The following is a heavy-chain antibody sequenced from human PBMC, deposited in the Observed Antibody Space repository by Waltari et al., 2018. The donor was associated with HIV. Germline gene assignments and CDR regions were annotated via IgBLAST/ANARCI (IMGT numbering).Heavy chain of an antibody. CDR1: GGSFSGYY. D-gene: IGHD2-2*01. V-gene: IGHV4-34*01. CDR2: INHSGST. Sequence: QVQLQQWGAGLLKPSETLSLTCAVYGGSFSGYYWSWIRQPPGKGLEWIGEINHSGSTNYNPSLKSRVTISVDTSKNQCSLKLSSVTAADTAVYYCARGRGSSPGGYYYYYYVMDVWGQGTTVTVSS. J-gene: IGHJ6*02. CDR3: ARGRGSSPGGYYYYYYVMDV.